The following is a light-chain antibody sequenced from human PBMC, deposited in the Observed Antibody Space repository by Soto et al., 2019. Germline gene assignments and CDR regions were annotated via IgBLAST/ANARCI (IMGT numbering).Light chain of an antibody. CDR3: QQYNYWPIT. CDR2: GAS. CDR1: QSIINR. Sequence: IVVTQSPDTLSLSPGGRASLSCRASQSIINRLAWYQQKPGQGPRLLIYGASTRATGIPARFSGSGSETDFTLTVSSLRSEDSAVYYCQQYNYWPITFGQGTRLEIK. J-gene: IGKJ5*01. V-gene: IGKV3-15*01.